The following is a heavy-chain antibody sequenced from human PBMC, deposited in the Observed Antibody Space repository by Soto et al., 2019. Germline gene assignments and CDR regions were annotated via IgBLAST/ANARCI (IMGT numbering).Heavy chain of an antibody. Sequence: EVQLLQSGGGLVQPGGSMRLSCAASGFIFRNQAMCWVRQGRGKGLEFASCISGRGDETFFLDSVKGRFAISRDNSENMLFLQMSSLRAEDTAVYYCARRGTYQWGHFDYWGQGAQVTVSS. CDR1: GFIFRNQA. V-gene: IGHV3-23*01. CDR3: ARRGTYQWGHFDY. D-gene: IGHD2-8*01. J-gene: IGHJ4*02. CDR2: ISGRGDET.